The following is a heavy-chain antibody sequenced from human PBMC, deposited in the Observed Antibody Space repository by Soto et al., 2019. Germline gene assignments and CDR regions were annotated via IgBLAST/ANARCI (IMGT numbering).Heavy chain of an antibody. V-gene: IGHV4-39*01. CDR1: GGSISSSSYY. D-gene: IGHD6-19*01. Sequence: PSETLSLTCTVSGGSISSSSYYWGWIRQPPGKGLEWIGSIYYSGSTYYNPSLKSRVTISVDTSKNQFSLKLSSVTAADAAVYYCARHAAQLQTGYSRRWHQDYWGQGTLVTVSS. CDR3: ARHAAQLQTGYSRRWHQDY. J-gene: IGHJ4*02. CDR2: IYYSGST.